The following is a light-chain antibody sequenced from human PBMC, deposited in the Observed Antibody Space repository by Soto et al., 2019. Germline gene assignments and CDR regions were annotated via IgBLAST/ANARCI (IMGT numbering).Light chain of an antibody. J-gene: IGLJ2*01. CDR3: QSYDSSLGCVV. CDR2: RNN. CDR1: SSNIGAGYD. Sequence: QSVLTQPPSVSGAPGQRVTISCTGSSSNIGAGYDVHWYQQLPGTAPKLLVYRNNNRPSGVPDRFSGSKSGTSASLAITGLQTEDEADYYCQSYDSSLGCVVFGGGTQLTVL. V-gene: IGLV1-40*01.